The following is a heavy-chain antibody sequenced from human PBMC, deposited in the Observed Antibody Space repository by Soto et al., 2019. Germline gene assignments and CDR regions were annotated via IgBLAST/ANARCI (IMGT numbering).Heavy chain of an antibody. D-gene: IGHD3-10*01. CDR1: GGSISSSSYY. J-gene: IGHJ6*03. Sequence: SETLSLTCTVSGGSISSSSYYWGWIRQPPGKGLEWIGSIYYSGSTYYNPSLKSRVTISVDTSKNQFSLKLSSVTAADTAVYYCARLNTWTMVRSPHYMDVWGKGTTVT. V-gene: IGHV4-39*01. CDR3: ARLNTWTMVRSPHYMDV. CDR2: IYYSGST.